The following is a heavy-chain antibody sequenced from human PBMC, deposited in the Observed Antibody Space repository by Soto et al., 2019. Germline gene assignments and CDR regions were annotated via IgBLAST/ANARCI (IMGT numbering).Heavy chain of an antibody. CDR1: GGSISSSNW. CDR3: ARGRSYCSGGSCYSGAYYYYGVDV. D-gene: IGHD2-15*01. J-gene: IGHJ6*02. Sequence: QVQLQESGPGLVKPSGTLSLTCAVSGGSISSSNWWSWVRQPPGKGLEWIGEIYHSGSTNYNPSLKSRVTISVDKSKNQFSLKLSSVTAADTAVYYCARGRSYCSGGSCYSGAYYYYGVDVWGQGTTVTVSS. V-gene: IGHV4-4*02. CDR2: IYHSGST.